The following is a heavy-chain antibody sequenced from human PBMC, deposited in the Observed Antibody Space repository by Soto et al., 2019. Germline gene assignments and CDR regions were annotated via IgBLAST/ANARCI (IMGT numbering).Heavy chain of an antibody. D-gene: IGHD2-2*01. CDR1: GGSVSSGSYY. V-gene: IGHV4-61*01. Sequence: NPSETLSLTCTVSGGSVSSGSYYWSWIRQPPGKGLEWIGYIYYSGSTNYNPSLKSRVTISVDTSKNQFSLKLSSVTAADTAVYYCARDTEYCSSTSCPRDVFDIWGQGTMVTVSS. J-gene: IGHJ3*02. CDR2: IYYSGST. CDR3: ARDTEYCSSTSCPRDVFDI.